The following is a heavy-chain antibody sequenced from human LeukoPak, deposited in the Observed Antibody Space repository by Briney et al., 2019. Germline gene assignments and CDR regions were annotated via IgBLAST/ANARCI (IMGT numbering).Heavy chain of an antibody. CDR2: ISWDGGST. D-gene: IGHD3-22*01. J-gene: IGHJ6*04. CDR1: GFTFDDYA. Sequence: PWGSLRLSCAASGFTFDDYAMHWVRQGPGKGLEWVSLISWDGGSTYYADSVKGRFTISRDNSKNSLYLQMNSLRAEDTALYYCAKDSHYDSSGSMDVWGKGTTVTVSS. CDR3: AKDSHYDSSGSMDV. V-gene: IGHV3-43D*03.